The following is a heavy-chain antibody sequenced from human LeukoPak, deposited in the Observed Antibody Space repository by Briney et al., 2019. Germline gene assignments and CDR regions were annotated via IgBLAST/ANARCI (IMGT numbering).Heavy chain of an antibody. Sequence: TSETLSLTCSVSGDSITGYYWGWIRQPPGKGLEWIGNIYYTGNTYYNPSLKSRVTLSVDTSKNQFSLKLSSVTAADTAVYYCARAPVVVTAIHYYYYYYMDVWGKGTTVTVSS. CDR3: ARAPVVVTAIHYYYYYYMDV. D-gene: IGHD2-21*02. V-gene: IGHV4-39*07. J-gene: IGHJ6*03. CDR1: GDSITGYY. CDR2: IYYTGNT.